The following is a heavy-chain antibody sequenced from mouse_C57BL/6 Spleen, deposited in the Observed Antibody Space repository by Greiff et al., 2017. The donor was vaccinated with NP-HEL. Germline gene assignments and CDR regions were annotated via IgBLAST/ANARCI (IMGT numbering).Heavy chain of an antibody. Sequence: VQLQQPGAELVKPGASVKLSCKASGYTFTSYWMQWVKQRPGQGLEWIGEIDPSDSYTNYNQKFKGKATLTVDTSSSTAYMQLSSLTSEDSAVYYCARRASRRYFDVWGTGTTVTVSS. J-gene: IGHJ1*03. CDR2: IDPSDSYT. CDR3: ARRASRRYFDV. D-gene: IGHD1-1*01. CDR1: GYTFTSYW. V-gene: IGHV1-50*01.